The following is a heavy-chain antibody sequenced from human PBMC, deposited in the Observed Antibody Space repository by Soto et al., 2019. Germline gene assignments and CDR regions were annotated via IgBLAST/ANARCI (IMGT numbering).Heavy chain of an antibody. Sequence: EVQLLESGGGLVQPGGSLRLSCAASGFTFSSYAMSWVRQAPGQGLEWVSAISGSGGSTYYADSVKGRFTISRDNSKNTLYLQMNSLRAEDTAVYYCAKSIASLSLWGGYGMDVWGQGTTVTVSS. J-gene: IGHJ6*02. CDR2: ISGSGGST. CDR3: AKSIASLSLWGGYGMDV. D-gene: IGHD2-21*01. CDR1: GFTFSSYA. V-gene: IGHV3-23*01.